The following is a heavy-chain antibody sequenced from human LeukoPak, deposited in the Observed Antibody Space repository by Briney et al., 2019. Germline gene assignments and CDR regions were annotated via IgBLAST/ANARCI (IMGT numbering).Heavy chain of an antibody. CDR3: ARVQRGIAVALDY. Sequence: GGSLRLSCAASGFTFSSYEMNWVRQAPGKGLEWVSAISGSGGSTYYADSVKGRFTISRDNVKNLLYLQMNSLRAEDTAVYYCARVQRGIAVALDYWGQGTLATVSS. V-gene: IGHV3-48*03. D-gene: IGHD6-19*01. CDR2: ISGSGGST. CDR1: GFTFSSYE. J-gene: IGHJ4*02.